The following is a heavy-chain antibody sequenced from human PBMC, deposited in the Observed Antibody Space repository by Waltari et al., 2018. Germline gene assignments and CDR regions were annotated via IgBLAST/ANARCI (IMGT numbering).Heavy chain of an antibody. D-gene: IGHD5-18*01. CDR2: ISSSISYI. V-gene: IGHV3-21*01. J-gene: IGHJ4*02. Sequence: RQAPGKGLECVSSISSSISYIYYADSVKGRFTLSRDTAKNSLYLQMNSLRAEDTAVYYCAREGYSYGYDYWGQGTLVTVSS. CDR3: AREGYSYGYDY.